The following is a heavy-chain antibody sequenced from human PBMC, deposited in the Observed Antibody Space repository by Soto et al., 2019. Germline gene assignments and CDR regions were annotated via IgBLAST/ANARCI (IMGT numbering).Heavy chain of an antibody. V-gene: IGHV1-69*02. J-gene: IGHJ6*03. Sequence: QVQLVQSGAELKKPGSSVKVSCEASGGSFISYSFTWVRQAPGQGLEWMGRIIPIKNKANYALKLQYRVTITADRSTRTAYMELRSLRPEDTAVYYCAKSLLFVDHAYMDVWGKGTTVTVSS. D-gene: IGHD2-15*01. CDR2: IIPIKNKA. CDR1: GGSFISYS. CDR3: AKSLLFVDHAYMDV.